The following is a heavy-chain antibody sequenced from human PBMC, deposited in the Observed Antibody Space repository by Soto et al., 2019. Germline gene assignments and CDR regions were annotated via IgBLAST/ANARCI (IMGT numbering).Heavy chain of an antibody. CDR1: GFICSTYA. Sequence: GGSLRLSCATSGFICSTYALSWVRQAPGKGLEWVSVVSGSGRRTYYADSVEGRFTISRDNSKNTLFLQMNSLRAEDTAMYYCARAMVVDAMSNAFDIWGQGTMVTVSS. CDR3: ARAMVVDAMSNAFDI. V-gene: IGHV3-23*01. D-gene: IGHD2-15*01. CDR2: VSGSGRRT. J-gene: IGHJ3*02.